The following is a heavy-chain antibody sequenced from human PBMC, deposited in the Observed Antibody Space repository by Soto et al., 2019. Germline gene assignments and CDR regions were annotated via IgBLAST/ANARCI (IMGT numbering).Heavy chain of an antibody. CDR1: GGSISSYY. Sequence: SETLSLTCTVSGGSISSYYWSWIRQPPGKGLEWIGYIYYSGSTDYNPSLKSRVTISVDTSKNQFSLKLSSVTAADTAVYYCARYSGSYGNYYYYYGMDVWGQGTTVTVSS. D-gene: IGHD1-26*01. V-gene: IGHV4-59*01. CDR3: ARYSGSYGNYYYYYGMDV. CDR2: IYYSGST. J-gene: IGHJ6*02.